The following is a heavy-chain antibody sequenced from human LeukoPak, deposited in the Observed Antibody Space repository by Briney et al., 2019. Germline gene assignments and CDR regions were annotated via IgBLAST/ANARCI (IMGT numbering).Heavy chain of an antibody. CDR3: ARQPGGTAAFDI. CDR1: GDSLTSGSRY. D-gene: IGHD1-14*01. J-gene: IGHJ3*02. V-gene: IGHV4-61*01. Sequence: SSETLSLTCTVSGDSLTSGSRYWSWIRQPQGKGLEWIAYSHHSGETKYNPSLKSRITISVDTSKNQVSLNLNSVTAADTAVYYCARQPGGTAAFDIWGQGTTVTVSA. CDR2: SHHSGET.